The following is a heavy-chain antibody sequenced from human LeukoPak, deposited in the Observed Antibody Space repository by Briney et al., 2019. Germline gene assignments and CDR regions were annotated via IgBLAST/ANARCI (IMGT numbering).Heavy chain of an antibody. CDR3: ARDGDCSGGSCYHYFDY. V-gene: IGHV6-1*01. CDR2: TYYRSKWYN. CDR1: GDSVSSNSAA. J-gene: IGHJ4*02. D-gene: IGHD2-15*01. Sequence: SQTLSLTCAISGDSVSSNSAAWNWIRQSPSRGLEWLGRTYYRSKWYNDYAVSVKSRITINPDTSKNQFSLQLNSVTPEDTAVYYCARDGDCSGGSCYHYFDYWGQGTLVTVSS.